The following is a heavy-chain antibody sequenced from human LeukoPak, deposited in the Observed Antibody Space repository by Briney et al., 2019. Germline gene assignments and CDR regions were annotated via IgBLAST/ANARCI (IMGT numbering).Heavy chain of an antibody. D-gene: IGHD6-6*01. V-gene: IGHV4-59*11. CDR1: GGSISSHY. CDR3: ARLTRLSTSPDRYYLDY. Sequence: SETLSLTCTVSGGSISSHYWSWIRQPPGKGLEWIGYIYYSGSTNYNPSLKSRVTISVDTSKNQFSLKLSSVTAADTAVYYCARLTRLSTSPDRYYLDYWGQGTLVTVSS. CDR2: IYYSGST. J-gene: IGHJ4*02.